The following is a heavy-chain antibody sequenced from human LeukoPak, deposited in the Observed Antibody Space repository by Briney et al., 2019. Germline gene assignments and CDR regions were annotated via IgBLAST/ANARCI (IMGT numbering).Heavy chain of an antibody. Sequence: SETLSLTCTVSGGSISSGGYYWSWIQQPPGKGLEWIGYIYHSGSTYYNPSLKSRVTISVDRSKNQFSLKLSSVTAADTAVYYCARDVDTAMDGWGQGTLVTVSS. CDR2: IYHSGST. D-gene: IGHD5-18*01. J-gene: IGHJ4*02. CDR1: GGSISSGGYY. V-gene: IGHV4-30-2*01. CDR3: ARDVDTAMDG.